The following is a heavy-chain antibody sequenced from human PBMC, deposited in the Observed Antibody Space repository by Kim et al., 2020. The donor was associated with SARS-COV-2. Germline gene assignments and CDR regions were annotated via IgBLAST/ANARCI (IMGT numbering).Heavy chain of an antibody. CDR3: AREGSGSYNWFDP. V-gene: IGHV1-3*01. Sequence: RYSQTFQGRVTITGDRAATTAYMELGSLTSKDTAVYYCAREGSGSYNWFDPWGQGTLVTVSS. D-gene: IGHD3-10*01. J-gene: IGHJ5*01.